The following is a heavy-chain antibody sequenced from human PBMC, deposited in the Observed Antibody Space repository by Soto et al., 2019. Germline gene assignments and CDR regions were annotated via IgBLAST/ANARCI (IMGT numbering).Heavy chain of an antibody. CDR1: GDSVSSNSAA. CDR2: TYYRSKWYN. CDR3: ARENRSSWYGVLRAFDI. D-gene: IGHD6-13*01. J-gene: IGHJ3*02. V-gene: IGHV6-1*01. Sequence: PSQTLSLTCAISGDSVSSNSAAWNWIRQSPSRGLEWLGRTYYRSKWYNDYAVSVESRITINPDTSKNQFSLQLNSVTPEDTAVYYCARENRSSWYGVLRAFDIWGQGTMVTVSS.